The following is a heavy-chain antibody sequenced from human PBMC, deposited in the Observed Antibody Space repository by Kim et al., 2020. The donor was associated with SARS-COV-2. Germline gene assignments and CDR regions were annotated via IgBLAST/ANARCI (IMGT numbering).Heavy chain of an antibody. V-gene: IGHV1-3*01. D-gene: IGHD3-10*01. Sequence: KYSQDLQGRVTMTRDTSATTAYMELRGLKSKDTAVYYCAREGSGSYNWLDPWGQGTLVTVSS. J-gene: IGHJ5*02. CDR3: AREGSGSYNWLDP.